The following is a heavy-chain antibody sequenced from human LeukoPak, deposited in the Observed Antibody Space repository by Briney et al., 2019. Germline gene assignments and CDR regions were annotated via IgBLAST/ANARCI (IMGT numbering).Heavy chain of an antibody. V-gene: IGHV3-74*01. CDR2: INNDGSGT. CDR3: AKGYAPRYYDVMTGYSHHYYGMDV. Sequence: PGGSLRLSCAASGFTFSSCWMHWVRQTPGKGLVWVSRINNDGSGTSYADSVKDRFTISRDNAKNILFLQMNSLRAEDTALYYCAKGYAPRYYDVMTGYSHHYYGMDVWGQGTTVTVSS. J-gene: IGHJ6*02. D-gene: IGHD3-9*01. CDR1: GFTFSSCW.